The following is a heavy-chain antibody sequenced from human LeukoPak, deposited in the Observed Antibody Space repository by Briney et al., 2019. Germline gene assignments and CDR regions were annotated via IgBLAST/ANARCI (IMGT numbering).Heavy chain of an antibody. CDR2: INPNSGGT. CDR3: ARHTRSPAYYFDY. CDR1: GYTFTSYD. J-gene: IGHJ4*02. D-gene: IGHD2-21*01. V-gene: IGHV1-2*02. Sequence: ASVKVSCKASGYTFTSYDINWVRQATGQGLEWMGWINPNSGGTNYAQKFQGRVTMTRDTSISTAYMELSRLRSDDTAVYYCARHTRSPAYYFDYWGQGTLVTVSS.